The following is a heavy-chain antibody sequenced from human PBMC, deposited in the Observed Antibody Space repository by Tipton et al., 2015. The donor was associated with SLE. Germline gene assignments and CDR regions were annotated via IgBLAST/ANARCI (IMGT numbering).Heavy chain of an antibody. D-gene: IGHD4-23*01. V-gene: IGHV4-39*07. CDR2: ISYSGAT. Sequence: TLSLTCIVSGGSITTRSYYWGWIRQPPGKGLEWIASISYSGATYYNPSLKSRVIISLDTSRNHFSLKLTSVTAADTAVCYCARGGTGDGRNPFDPWGQGTLVTVSS. CDR1: GGSITTRSYY. J-gene: IGHJ5*02. CDR3: ARGGTGDGRNPFDP.